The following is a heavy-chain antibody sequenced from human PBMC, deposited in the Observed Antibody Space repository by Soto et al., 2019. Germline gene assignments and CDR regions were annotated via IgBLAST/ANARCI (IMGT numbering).Heavy chain of an antibody. V-gene: IGHV6-1*01. CDR2: TFYRSTWYY. Sequence: SQTLSLTCAISGYSVSRDSAAWSWIRQSPSRGLEWLGRTFYRSTWYYDYASSVRSRMTINTDTAKNQFSPQLTSVTAEDTAVYYCVSEVRVVHGTRGPFDICGQGTRVTVSS. CDR1: GYSVSRDSAA. J-gene: IGHJ4*02. D-gene: IGHD3-22*01. CDR3: VSEVRVVHGTRGPFDI.